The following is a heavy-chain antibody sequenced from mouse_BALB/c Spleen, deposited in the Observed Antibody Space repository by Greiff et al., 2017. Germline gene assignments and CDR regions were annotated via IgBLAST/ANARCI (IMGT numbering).Heavy chain of an antibody. Sequence: EVKVVESGGGLVQPGGSLRLSCATSGFTFSDFYMEWVRQPPGKRLEWIAASRNKANDYTTEYSASVKGRFIVSRDTSQSILYLQMNALRAEDTAIYYGARDDNYGSKDWFAYWGQGTLVTVSA. CDR2: SRNKANDYTT. V-gene: IGHV7-1*02. J-gene: IGHJ3*01. D-gene: IGHD1-1*01. CDR1: GFTFSDFY. CDR3: ARDDNYGSKDWFAY.